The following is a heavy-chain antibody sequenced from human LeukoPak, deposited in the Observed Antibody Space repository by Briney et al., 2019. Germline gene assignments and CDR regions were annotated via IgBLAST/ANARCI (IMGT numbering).Heavy chain of an antibody. CDR2: IYHSGST. Sequence: SETLSLTCAVYGGSFSGYYWSWIRQPPGKGLEWIGEIYHSGSTNHNPSLKSRVTISVDTSKNQFSLKLSSVTAADTAVYYCAREEDLYSSSWLYWYFDLWGRGTLVTVSS. V-gene: IGHV4-34*01. J-gene: IGHJ2*01. D-gene: IGHD6-13*01. CDR1: GGSFSGYY. CDR3: AREEDLYSSSWLYWYFDL.